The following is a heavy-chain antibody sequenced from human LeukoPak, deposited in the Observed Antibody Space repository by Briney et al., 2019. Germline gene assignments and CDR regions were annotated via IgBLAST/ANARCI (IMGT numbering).Heavy chain of an antibody. D-gene: IGHD3-3*01. CDR2: IYFSGTT. CDR3: AREFAGYDFWSGYFDY. J-gene: IGHJ4*02. Sequence: SETLSLTCTVSGGSISSRSHYWAWIRQPPGKGLEWVGTIYFSGTTYYNPSLKSRVTISVDTSKSQFSLSLTYVTAADTAVYYCAREFAGYDFWSGYFDYWGQGTLVTVSS. CDR1: GGSISSRSHY. V-gene: IGHV4-39*07.